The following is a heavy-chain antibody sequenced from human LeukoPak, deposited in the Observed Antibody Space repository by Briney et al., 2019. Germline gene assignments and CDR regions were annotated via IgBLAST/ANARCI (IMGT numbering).Heavy chain of an antibody. CDR3: ARDHSSSWSWDY. D-gene: IGHD6-13*01. V-gene: IGHV4-34*01. Sequence: SETLSLTCAVYGGSFSGYYWSWIRQPPGKGLEWIGEINHSGSTNYNPSLKGRVTISVDTSKNQFSLKLSSVTAADTAVYYCARDHSSSWSWDYWGQGTLVTVSS. CDR1: GGSFSGYY. J-gene: IGHJ4*02. CDR2: INHSGST.